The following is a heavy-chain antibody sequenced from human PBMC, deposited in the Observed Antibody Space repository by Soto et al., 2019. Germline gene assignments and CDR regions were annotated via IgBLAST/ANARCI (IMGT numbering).Heavy chain of an antibody. V-gene: IGHV1-8*01. J-gene: IGHJ4*02. CDR1: GYTFTSYD. CDR2: MNPNTGNS. CDR3: ARRAETNGWNGFGADKYYFDF. Sequence: ASVKVSCKASGYTFTSYDIYWVRQATGQGLEWMGWMNPNTGNSGYAQKFQGRVTMTSDTSISTAHLELSSLRSEDTAVYYCARRAETNGWNGFGADKYYFDFWGQGTLVTVS. D-gene: IGHD1-1*01.